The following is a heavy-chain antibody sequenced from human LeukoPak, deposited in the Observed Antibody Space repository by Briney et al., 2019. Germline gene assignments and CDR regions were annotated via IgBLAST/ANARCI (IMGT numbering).Heavy chain of an antibody. CDR1: GGSISSYY. J-gene: IGHJ4*02. D-gene: IGHD3-22*01. CDR2: IYYSGST. V-gene: IGHV4-59*01. CDR3: AREGLDDYYDSSGQFDY. Sequence: PSETLSLTCTVSGGSISSYYWSWIRQPPGKGLEWIGYIYYSGSTNYNPSLESRVTISVDTSKNQFSLKLSSVTAADTAVYYCAREGLDDYYDSSGQFDYWGQGTLVTVSS.